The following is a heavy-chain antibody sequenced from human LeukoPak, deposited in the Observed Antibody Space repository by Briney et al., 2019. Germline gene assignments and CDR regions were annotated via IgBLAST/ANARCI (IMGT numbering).Heavy chain of an antibody. Sequence: SETLSLTCTVSGGSISSYYWSWIRQPPGKGLEWIGYIYYSGSTNYNPSLKSRVTISVDTSKNQFSLKLSSVTAADTAVYYCARGKRPRPSYYYDSSGPLGYFDYWGQGTLVTVSS. V-gene: IGHV4-59*12. CDR3: ARGKRPRPSYYYDSSGPLGYFDY. J-gene: IGHJ4*02. CDR2: IYYSGST. D-gene: IGHD3-22*01. CDR1: GGSISSYY.